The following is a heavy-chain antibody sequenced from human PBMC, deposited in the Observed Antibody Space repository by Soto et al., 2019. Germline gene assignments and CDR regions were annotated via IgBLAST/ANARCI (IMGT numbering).Heavy chain of an antibody. Sequence: EVQLVESGGGLVQPGRSLRLSCAASGFTFDDYAMHWVRQAPGKGLEWVSGISWNSGSIGYADSVKGRFTISRDNAKNCLYLQMNSLRADDTALYYCANAGTAIVVAGGWFDPWGQGPLVTVSS. CDR1: GFTFDDYA. CDR2: ISWNSGSI. CDR3: ANAGTAIVVAGGWFDP. D-gene: IGHD2-2*01. J-gene: IGHJ5*02. V-gene: IGHV3-9*01.